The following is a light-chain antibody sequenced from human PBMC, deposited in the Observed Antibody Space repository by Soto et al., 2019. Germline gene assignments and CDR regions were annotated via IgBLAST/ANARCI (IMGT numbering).Light chain of an antibody. J-gene: IGLJ1*01. CDR1: SSDVGGYNY. V-gene: IGLV2-14*01. Sequence: QSALTQPASVSGPPGQSITISCTGTSSDVGGYNYVSWFQHRPGKAPKLMIYEVSNRPSGVANRFSASKSGNTASLTISGLQAEDEAYYFCSSYTDSGSLYVFGTETKLTVL. CDR3: SSYTDSGSLYV. CDR2: EVS.